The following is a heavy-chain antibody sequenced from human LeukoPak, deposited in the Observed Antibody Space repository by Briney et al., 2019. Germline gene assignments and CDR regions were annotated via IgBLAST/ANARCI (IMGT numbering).Heavy chain of an antibody. CDR2: IYCADYTT. J-gene: IGHJ4*02. V-gene: IGHV5-51*01. CDR3: ARRPAGTRTFDY. Sequence: GESLQISFKGSGSSFTSYWIGWGRPMPGKGLEWMGVIYCADYTTIYSPPFHGQITISADKSISTAYLQWTSLKASDTAMYYCARRPAGTRTFDYWGQGALVTVSS. CDR1: GSSFTSYW. D-gene: IGHD1-7*01.